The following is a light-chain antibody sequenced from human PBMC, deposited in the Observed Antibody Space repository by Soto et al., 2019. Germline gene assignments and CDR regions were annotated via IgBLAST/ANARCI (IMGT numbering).Light chain of an antibody. Sequence: EIVMTQSPATLSVSPGERATLSCRASQSVDSNLAWYQQKPGQAPRLLIYRASTRATGVPARFSGSGSGTEISLTISSLQSEDFALYYCQHYNRWSLTFGGGTRVEIK. CDR1: QSVDSN. V-gene: IGKV3-15*01. CDR3: QHYNRWSLT. CDR2: RAS. J-gene: IGKJ4*01.